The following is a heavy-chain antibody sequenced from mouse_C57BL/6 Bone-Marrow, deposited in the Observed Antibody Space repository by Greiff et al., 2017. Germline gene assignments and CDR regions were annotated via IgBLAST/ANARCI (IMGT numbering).Heavy chain of an antibody. CDR1: GYTFTSYG. Sequence: VQLQQSGAELARPGASVKLSCKASGYTFTSYGISWVRQRTGQGLEWIGEIYPRSGNTYYNEKFKGKATLTADKSSSTAYMELRSLTSEDSAVYFCARPYYDRMDYWGQGTSVTVSS. J-gene: IGHJ4*01. CDR3: ARPYYDRMDY. CDR2: IYPRSGNT. D-gene: IGHD2-4*01. V-gene: IGHV1-81*01.